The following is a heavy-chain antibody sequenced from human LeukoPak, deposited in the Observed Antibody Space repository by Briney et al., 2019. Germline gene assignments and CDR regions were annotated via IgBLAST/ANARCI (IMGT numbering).Heavy chain of an antibody. CDR3: AKVFRKDGDFHLFDY. D-gene: IGHD4-17*01. CDR1: GGTFNSYA. J-gene: IGHJ4*02. CDR2: ISGSRT. V-gene: IGHV3-23*01. Sequence: SCTASGGTFNSYAMSWVRQAPGKGLEWVSAISGSRTYYADSVKGRFTISRDNSKNTLSLQMNSLRAEDTAVYYCAKVFRKDGDFHLFDYWGQGTLVTVSS.